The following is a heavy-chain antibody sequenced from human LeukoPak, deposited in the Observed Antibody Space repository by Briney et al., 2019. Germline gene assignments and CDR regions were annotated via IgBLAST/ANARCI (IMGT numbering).Heavy chain of an antibody. D-gene: IGHD3-22*01. J-gene: IGHJ3*02. CDR2: VGRDGSI. Sequence: PGGSLRLSCVASGFTFNTYTMNWVRQAPGKGLEWISCVGRDGSIHYADSVKGRITISRDNAKNSLFLQMNGLRAEDTAIYYCARRYYDTTGYAFDIWGQGTMVTVSS. CDR1: GFTFNTYT. CDR3: ARRYYDTTGYAFDI. V-gene: IGHV3-21*01.